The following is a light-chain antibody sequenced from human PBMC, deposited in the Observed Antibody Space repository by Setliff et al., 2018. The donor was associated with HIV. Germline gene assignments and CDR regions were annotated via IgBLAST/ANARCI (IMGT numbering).Light chain of an antibody. CDR2: DVI. CDR1: SSDVGGYYS. J-gene: IGLJ1*01. Sequence: QSVLAQPASVSGSPGQPITISCTGISSDVGGYYSVSWYQQHPGKAPKLMIYDVINLPSGVSNRFSGSRSGNTASLTISGLQVEDEADYYCSSYTTSSTLYVFGPGTKVTVL. V-gene: IGLV2-14*03. CDR3: SSYTTSSTLYV.